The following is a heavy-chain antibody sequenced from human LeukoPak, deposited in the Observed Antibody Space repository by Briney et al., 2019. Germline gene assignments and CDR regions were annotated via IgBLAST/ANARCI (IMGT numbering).Heavy chain of an antibody. CDR3: ARHVSPPYYGSGSPFDY. V-gene: IGHV5-51*01. Sequence: GESLKISCKGSGYSFTSYWIGWVRQMPGKGLGWMGIIYPGDSDTRYSPSFQGQVTISADKSISTAYLQWSSLKASDTAMYYCARHVSPPYYGSGSPFDYWGQGTLVTVS. D-gene: IGHD3-10*01. CDR1: GYSFTSYW. J-gene: IGHJ4*02. CDR2: IYPGDSDT.